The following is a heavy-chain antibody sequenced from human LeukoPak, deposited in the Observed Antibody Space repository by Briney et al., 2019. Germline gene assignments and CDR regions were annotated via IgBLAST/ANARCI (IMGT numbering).Heavy chain of an antibody. CDR1: GGSFSTGGYF. CDR2: IYSSGST. J-gene: IGHJ5*02. V-gene: IGHV4-31*03. CDR3: ARTFAAGGTVWFDP. D-gene: IGHD6-13*01. Sequence: SSQTLSFTCTVSGGSFSTGGYFWSWIRQQPGKGLEWIGYIYSSGSTYYNPSLRSRVTISADTSKIHFSLKLDSVSAADTAVYFCARTFAAGGTVWFDPWGQGTLVTVSS.